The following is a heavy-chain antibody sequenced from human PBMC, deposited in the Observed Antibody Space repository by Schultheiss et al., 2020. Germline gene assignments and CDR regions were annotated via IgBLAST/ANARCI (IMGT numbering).Heavy chain of an antibody. D-gene: IGHD1-26*01. CDR3: GREAWFDP. J-gene: IGHJ5*02. Sequence: GGSLRLSCAASGFTFSTYAMIWVRQAPGKGLEWVSTISGSGGTTYPGSVKGRFTISRDNSKNTLYLQMNSLRAEDTAVYYCGREAWFDPWGQGTLVTVSS. CDR2: ISGSGGTT. V-gene: IGHV3-23*01. CDR1: GFTFSTYA.